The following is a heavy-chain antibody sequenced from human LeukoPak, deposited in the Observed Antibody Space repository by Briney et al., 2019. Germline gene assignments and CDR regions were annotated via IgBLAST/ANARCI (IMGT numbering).Heavy chain of an antibody. CDR2: INPSGGST. D-gene: IGHD4-17*01. V-gene: IGHV1-46*01. CDR3: ARDVMTTVTYFDY. CDR1: GYTFTSYY. J-gene: IGHJ4*02. Sequence: ASVKVSCKASGYTFTSYYMHWVRQPPAQGLEWMGIINPSGGSTSYAQKFQGRVTMTRDMSTSTVYMELSSLRSEDTAVYYCARDVMTTVTYFDYWGQGTLVTVSS.